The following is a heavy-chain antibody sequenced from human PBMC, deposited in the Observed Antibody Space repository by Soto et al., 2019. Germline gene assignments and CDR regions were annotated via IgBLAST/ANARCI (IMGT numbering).Heavy chain of an antibody. J-gene: IGHJ4*02. Sequence: PGGSLRLSCASSGFTFSSYAMSLVRQAPGKGLEWVSAISGSGGSTYYADSVKGRFTISRDTSAGTVYMQLSSLTSEDTAVYYCARDDSGFSGSHYIDYFNYWGQGALVTVS. V-gene: IGHV3-23*01. D-gene: IGHD1-26*01. CDR2: ISGSGGST. CDR3: ARDDSGFSGSHYIDYFNY. CDR1: GFTFSSYA.